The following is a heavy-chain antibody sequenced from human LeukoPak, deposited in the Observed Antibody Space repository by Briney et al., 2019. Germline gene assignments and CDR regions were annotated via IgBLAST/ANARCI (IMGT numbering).Heavy chain of an antibody. J-gene: IGHJ5*02. D-gene: IGHD3-22*01. V-gene: IGHV1-69*05. CDR3: ARDADPYYYYDSSGYYPNWFDP. Sequence: ASVKVSCKASGGTFSSYAISWVRQAPGQGLGWMGGIIPIFGTANYAQKFQGRVTITTDESTSTAYMELSSLRSEDTAVYYCARDADPYYYYDSSGYYPNWFDPWGQGTLVTVSS. CDR2: IIPIFGTA. CDR1: GGTFSSYA.